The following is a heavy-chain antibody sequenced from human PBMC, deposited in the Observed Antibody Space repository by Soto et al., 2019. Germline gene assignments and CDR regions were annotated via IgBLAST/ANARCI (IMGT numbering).Heavy chain of an antibody. Sequence: PSETLSLTCAVSGGSISTYYWSWIRQPPGKGLEWIGYIYFRGSTSYNPSLKSRVTISVDTSKNQFSLKLSSVTAADTAMYYCARVGYSSGFYYFDYWGQGILVTVSS. D-gene: IGHD6-19*01. J-gene: IGHJ4*02. CDR3: ARVGYSSGFYYFDY. V-gene: IGHV4-59*01. CDR2: IYFRGST. CDR1: GGSISTYY.